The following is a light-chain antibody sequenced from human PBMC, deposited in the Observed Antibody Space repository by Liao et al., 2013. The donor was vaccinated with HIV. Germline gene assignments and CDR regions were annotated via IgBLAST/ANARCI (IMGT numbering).Light chain of an antibody. CDR2: QDT. V-gene: IGLV3-1*01. CDR1: KLGHKY. J-gene: IGLJ1*01. CDR3: QAWDSSTGV. Sequence: SYALTQPPSVSVSPGQTASITCSGDKLGHKYISWYQQKPGQSPVLVVYQDTKRPSGIPERFSGSNSGNTATLTISGTQAMDEADYYCQAWDSSTGVFGTGTKVTVL.